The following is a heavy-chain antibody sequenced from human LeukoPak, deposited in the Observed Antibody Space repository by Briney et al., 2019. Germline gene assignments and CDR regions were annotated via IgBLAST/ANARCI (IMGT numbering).Heavy chain of an antibody. CDR2: IYCSGST. CDR3: GRSDSWGLSLGAFDI. V-gene: IGHV4-30-4*08. D-gene: IGHD3-16*01. J-gene: IGHJ3*02. CDR1: GGSISSGDYY. Sequence: SETLSLTCTVSGGSISSGDYYWSWIRQPPGKGLEWIGYIYCSGSTYYNPSLKSRVTISVDTSKNQFSLKLSSVTAADTAVYYCGRSDSWGLSLGAFDIWGQGTMVTVSS.